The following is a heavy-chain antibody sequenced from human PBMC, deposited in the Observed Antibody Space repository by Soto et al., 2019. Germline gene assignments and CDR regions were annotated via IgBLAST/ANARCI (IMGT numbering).Heavy chain of an antibody. V-gene: IGHV3-30-3*01. Sequence: PWGSLRLSCAASGFTFSSYAMHWVRQAPGKGLEWVAVISYDGSNKQYADSVKGRFTISRDNSKNTLYLQIHTLRAEDTAVYYCAKVSSSGYAGFFALWGQGTLVTVS. CDR1: GFTFSSYA. J-gene: IGHJ4*02. D-gene: IGHD6-13*01. CDR2: ISYDGSNK. CDR3: AKVSSSGYAGFFAL.